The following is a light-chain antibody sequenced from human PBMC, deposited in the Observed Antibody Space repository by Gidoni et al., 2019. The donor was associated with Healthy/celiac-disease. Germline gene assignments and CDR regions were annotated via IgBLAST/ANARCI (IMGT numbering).Light chain of an antibody. J-gene: IGLJ3*02. Sequence: QSVLTQPPSASGTPGQGVTISCSGSSSNIGSNYVYWYQQLPGTAPKLLIYRNNQRPSGVPDRFSGSKSGTSASLAISGLRSEDEADYYCAAWDDSLSGGVFGGGTKLTGL. CDR2: RNN. CDR3: AAWDDSLSGGV. V-gene: IGLV1-47*01. CDR1: SSNIGSNY.